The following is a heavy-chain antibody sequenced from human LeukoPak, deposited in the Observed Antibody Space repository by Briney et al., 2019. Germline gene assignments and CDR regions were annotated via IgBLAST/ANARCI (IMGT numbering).Heavy chain of an antibody. V-gene: IGHV3-30*04. CDR3: ARDWVEGTAMVTGFDY. CDR1: GFTFSSYA. CDR2: ISYGGSNK. J-gene: IGHJ4*02. Sequence: PGGSLRLSCAASGFTFSSYAMHWVRQAPGKGLEWVAVISYGGSNKYYADSVKGRFTISRDNSKNTLYLQMNSLRAEDTAVYYCARDWVEGTAMVTGFDYWGQGTLVTVSS. D-gene: IGHD5-18*01.